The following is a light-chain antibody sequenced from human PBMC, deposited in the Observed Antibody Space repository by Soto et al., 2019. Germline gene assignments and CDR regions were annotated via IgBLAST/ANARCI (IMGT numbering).Light chain of an antibody. Sequence: DSQMTQSPSTLSASVGDRVTITCRASQSISSWLAWYQQKPGKAPRLLIYDASSLKSGVPSRFSGSGSGTEFTLTISSLQPDDFATYYCQQYKTYSWTFGQGTKVEIK. V-gene: IGKV1-5*01. J-gene: IGKJ1*01. CDR1: QSISSW. CDR3: QQYKTYSWT. CDR2: DAS.